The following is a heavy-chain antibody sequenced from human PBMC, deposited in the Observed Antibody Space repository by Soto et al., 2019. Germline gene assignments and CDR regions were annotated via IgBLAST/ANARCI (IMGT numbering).Heavy chain of an antibody. V-gene: IGHV3-53*01. CDR2: IYSGGNT. D-gene: IGHD1-26*01. CDR3: ARTYIGSSGLWFDP. CDR1: GFTVSSNY. Sequence: WGSLRLSCAASGFTVSSNYINFFRQSPGKGLEWVSVIYSGGNTYYADSVKGRFTISRDNSKNTVLLQMNSLRAEDTAVYYCARTYIGSSGLWFDPWGQGTLVTVSS. J-gene: IGHJ5*02.